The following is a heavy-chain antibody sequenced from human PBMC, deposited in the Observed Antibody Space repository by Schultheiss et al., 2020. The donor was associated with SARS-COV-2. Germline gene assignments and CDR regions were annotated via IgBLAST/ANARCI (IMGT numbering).Heavy chain of an antibody. D-gene: IGHD1-26*01. V-gene: IGHV4-34*01. CDR1: GGSFSGYY. CDR2: INHSGST. CDR3: ARGLVGATGYGMDV. J-gene: IGHJ6*02. Sequence: SQTLSLTCAVYGGSFSGYYWSWIRQPQGKGLEWIGEINHSGSTNYNPSLKSRVTITVDTSKNQFSLKLSSVTAADTAVYYCARGLVGATGYGMDVWGQGTTVTVSS.